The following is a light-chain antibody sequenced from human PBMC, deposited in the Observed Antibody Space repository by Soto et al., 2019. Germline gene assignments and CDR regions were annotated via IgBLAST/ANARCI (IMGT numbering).Light chain of an antibody. CDR3: ASYAAYNSVV. CDR2: EVR. V-gene: IGLV2-8*01. J-gene: IGLJ2*01. CDR1: SSDVGGYNY. Sequence: QSALTQPPSASGSPGQSVTISCTGTSSDVGGYNYVSWFQQHPGKVPKLVIYEVRKRPSGVPGRFSGSKSGNTASLTVSGLDADDEADYYCASYAAYNSVVFGGGTQLTVL.